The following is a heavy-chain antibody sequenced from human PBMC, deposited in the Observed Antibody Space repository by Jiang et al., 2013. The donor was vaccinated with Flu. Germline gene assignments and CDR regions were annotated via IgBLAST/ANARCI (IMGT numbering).Heavy chain of an antibody. CDR1: GGSLSTNY. V-gene: IGHV4-59*01. Sequence: GPGLVKPSETLSLTCTVSGGSLSTNYWSWIRQPPGKGLEWIGNIYDSGSTNYNPSLKSRVTISVDTSKNQFSLKLNSVTAADTAVYYCARDSLPGYCSGSNCYRPRAFDL. CDR2: IYDSGST. J-gene: IGHJ2*01. CDR3: ARDSLPGYCSGSNCYRPRAFDL. D-gene: IGHD2-15*01.